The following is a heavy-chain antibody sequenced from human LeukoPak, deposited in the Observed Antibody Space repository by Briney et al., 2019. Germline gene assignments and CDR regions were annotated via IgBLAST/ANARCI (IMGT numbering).Heavy chain of an antibody. Sequence: SETLSLTCAVYGGSFSGYYWSWIRQPPGKGLEWIGEINHSGSTNYNPSLKSRVTISVDTSKNQFSLKLSSVTAADTAVYYCAGHTQWLVTGGNYYYYMDVWGKGTTVTVSS. CDR3: AGHTQWLVTGGNYYYYMDV. CDR2: INHSGST. D-gene: IGHD6-19*01. V-gene: IGHV4-34*01. CDR1: GGSFSGYY. J-gene: IGHJ6*03.